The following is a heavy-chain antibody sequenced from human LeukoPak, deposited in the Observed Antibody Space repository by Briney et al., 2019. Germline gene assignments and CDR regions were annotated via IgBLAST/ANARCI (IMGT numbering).Heavy chain of an antibody. Sequence: PGGSLRPSCAASGFTFSDYYMSWIRQAPEKGLEWVSYISSSSNYTNYADSVKGRFTISRDNAKNSLYLQMNSLTAEDTAVYYCARQGNNWFDPWGQGTLVTVSS. J-gene: IGHJ5*02. V-gene: IGHV3-11*06. CDR2: ISSSSNYT. CDR1: GFTFSDYY. CDR3: ARQGNNWFDP.